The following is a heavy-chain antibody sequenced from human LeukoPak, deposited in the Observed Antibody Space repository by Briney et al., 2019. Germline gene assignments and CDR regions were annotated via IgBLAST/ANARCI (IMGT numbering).Heavy chain of an antibody. Sequence: GASVKVSCKASGYTFTSYAMHWVHQAPGQRLEWMGWINAGNGNTKYSQKFQGRVTITRDTSASTVYMELSSLRSEDTAVYYCARGWSMVRGVDFDYWGQGTLVTVSS. D-gene: IGHD3-10*01. J-gene: IGHJ4*02. CDR1: GYTFTSYA. V-gene: IGHV1-3*01. CDR2: INAGNGNT. CDR3: ARGWSMVRGVDFDY.